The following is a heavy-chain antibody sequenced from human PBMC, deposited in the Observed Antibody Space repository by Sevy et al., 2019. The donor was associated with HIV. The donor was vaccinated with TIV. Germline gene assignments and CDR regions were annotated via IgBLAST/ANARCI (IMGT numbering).Heavy chain of an antibody. CDR1: TFTFSRYD. CDR2: ISSYDGTI. J-gene: IGHJ6*03. V-gene: IGHV3-48*03. CDR3: ARESLGVRFHYMDV. Sequence: GGSLRLSCVDSTFTFSRYDMNWVRQAPGKGLEWLAYISSYDGTIYYADSVKGRFTISRDNAKNSLYLHMNSLRVEDTAVYYCARESLGVRFHYMDVWGIGTTVTVSS. D-gene: IGHD2-21*01.